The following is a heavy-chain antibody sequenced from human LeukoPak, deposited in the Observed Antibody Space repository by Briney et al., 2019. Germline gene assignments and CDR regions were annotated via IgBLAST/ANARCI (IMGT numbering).Heavy chain of an antibody. Sequence: PGGSLRLSCAASGFTFSSYSMNWVRQAPGKGLEWVSSISSSSSYIYYADSVKGRFTISRDNAKNSLYLQMNSLRAEDTAVYYCARSHCGSTSCPIWRVFDYWGQGTLVTVSS. CDR2: ISSSSSYI. J-gene: IGHJ4*02. CDR1: GFTFSSYS. V-gene: IGHV3-21*01. D-gene: IGHD2-2*01. CDR3: ARSHCGSTSCPIWRVFDY.